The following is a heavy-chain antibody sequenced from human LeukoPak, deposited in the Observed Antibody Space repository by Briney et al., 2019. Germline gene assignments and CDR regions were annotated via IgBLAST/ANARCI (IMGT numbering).Heavy chain of an antibody. Sequence: GGSLRLSCAASGFTFSSSAMSWVRQAPGKGLEWVSAISNNGGYTYYADSVKGRFTISRDNSKNTLYLQMNSLRAEDTAVYYCAKDVDYGGVVDYWGQGTLVTVSS. J-gene: IGHJ4*02. CDR1: GFTFSSSA. CDR2: ISNNGGYT. CDR3: AKDVDYGGVVDY. D-gene: IGHD3-16*01. V-gene: IGHV3-23*01.